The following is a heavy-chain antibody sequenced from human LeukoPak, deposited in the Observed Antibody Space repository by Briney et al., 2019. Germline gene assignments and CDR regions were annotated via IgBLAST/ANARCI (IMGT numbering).Heavy chain of an antibody. D-gene: IGHD6-6*01. CDR1: GFTFSSYW. CDR3: ASLFLCYGCSSSSDSFNI. Sequence: GGSLRLSCVASGFTFSSYWMHWVRQAPGEGLVWVSRINSDGSTTTYADSVKGRFTISRDNAKNTLYLQMNSLRVEDTAVYYCASLFLCYGCSSSSDSFNIWGQGTMVTVSS. J-gene: IGHJ3*02. V-gene: IGHV3-74*01. CDR2: INSDGSTT.